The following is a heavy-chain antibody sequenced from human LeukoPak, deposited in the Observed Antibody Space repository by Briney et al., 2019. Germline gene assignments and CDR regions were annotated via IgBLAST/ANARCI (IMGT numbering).Heavy chain of an antibody. D-gene: IGHD3-16*01. V-gene: IGHV4-61*02. Sequence: SQTLSLTYTVSGGSISSGSYYWSWIRQPAGKGLEWIGRIYTSGSTNYNPSLKSRVTISVDTSKNQFSLKLSSVTAADTAVYYCARTVYARFDYWGQGTLVTVSS. CDR1: GGSISSGSYY. CDR3: ARTVYARFDY. J-gene: IGHJ4*02. CDR2: IYTSGST.